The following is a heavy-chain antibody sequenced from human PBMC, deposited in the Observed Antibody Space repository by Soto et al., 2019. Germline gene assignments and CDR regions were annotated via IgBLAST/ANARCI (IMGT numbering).Heavy chain of an antibody. J-gene: IGHJ4*02. CDR3: GSRYGICFDY. Sequence: PSETLSLTCTVSGGSISSYYWSWIRQPPGKGLEWIGYIYYSGSTNYNPSLKSRVTISVDTSKDQFSLKLSSVTAADTAVYYCGSRYGICFDYWGQGTLVTVSS. D-gene: IGHD3-22*01. V-gene: IGHV4-59*08. CDR2: IYYSGST. CDR1: GGSISSYY.